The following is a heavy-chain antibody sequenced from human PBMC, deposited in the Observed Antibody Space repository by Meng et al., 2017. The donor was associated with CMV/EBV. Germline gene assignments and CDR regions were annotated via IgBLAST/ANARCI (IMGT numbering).Heavy chain of an antibody. CDR1: GYTLTGYY. CDR2: INCDTGGT. CDR3: ARERKGDGWFDP. Sequence: ASVKVSCKASGYTLTGYYMHWVRQAPGQGLEWVGCINCDTGGTKYAQKFQDRVTMTRDTSNSAAYMDLSRLRADDTAVYYCARERKGDGWFDPWGQGTLVTVSS. V-gene: IGHV1-2*02. J-gene: IGHJ5*02. D-gene: IGHD3-16*01.